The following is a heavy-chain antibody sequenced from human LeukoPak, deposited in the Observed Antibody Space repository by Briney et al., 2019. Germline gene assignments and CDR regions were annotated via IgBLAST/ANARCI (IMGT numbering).Heavy chain of an antibody. V-gene: IGHV1-2*06. J-gene: IGHJ4*02. CDR2: INPSTGYT. CDR3: AGLTGRNYYDIK. CDR1: GYTFTGQF. Sequence: ASVKVSCKASGYTFTGQFIHWVRQAAGQGLEWMGRINPSTGYTNYAQNFQGRVTMTRDASISTAYMELSRLRSDDTAVYYCAGLTGRNYYDIKWGQGTLVTVSS. D-gene: IGHD3-22*01.